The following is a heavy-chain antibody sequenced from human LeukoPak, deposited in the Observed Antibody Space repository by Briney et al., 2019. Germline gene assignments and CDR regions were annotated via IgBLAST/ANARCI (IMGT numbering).Heavy chain of an antibody. CDR3: VRDYVRGTYDPDY. Sequence: GGSLRLSCAASGFTFSSYWMSWFRQIPGKGLEWLGNIKTDGSEKYYLDSVSGRFTLSRDNAKNSLFLQMNSLRGEDTAVYYCVRDYVRGTYDPDYWGQGTLVTVSS. D-gene: IGHD3-16*01. J-gene: IGHJ4*02. CDR2: IKTDGSEK. V-gene: IGHV3-7*01. CDR1: GFTFSSYW.